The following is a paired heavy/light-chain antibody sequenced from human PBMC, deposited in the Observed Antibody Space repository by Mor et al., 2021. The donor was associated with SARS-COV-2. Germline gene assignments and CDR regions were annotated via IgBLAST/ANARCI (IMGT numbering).Light chain of an antibody. J-gene: IGLJ3*02. CDR3: AAWDDGLTAWV. CDR1: NSNIGNSY. CDR2: RIN. Sequence: QSVLTQPPSASGTPGQSVTISCSGSNSNIGNSYVAWHQRLPGRAPKLLIYRINQRPSGVPDRFSGSRSGTSASLAISGLRSEDEGDYYCAAWDDGLTAWVFGGGTKLTVL. V-gene: IGLV1-47*01.
Heavy chain of an antibody. CDR2: IYASGST. CDR3: ARGGEHYGLDV. CDR1: GGYISSGSYY. D-gene: IGHD3-16*01. Sequence: QVQLQESGPGLVKPSQTLPLTCTVSGGYISSGSYYWSWIRQPAGKGLEWIGRIYASGSTNYNPSLKSRVTMSVDTSKNQFSLKLSSVTAADTAMYYCARGGEHYGLDVWGQGTTVTVSS. J-gene: IGHJ6*02. V-gene: IGHV4-61*02.